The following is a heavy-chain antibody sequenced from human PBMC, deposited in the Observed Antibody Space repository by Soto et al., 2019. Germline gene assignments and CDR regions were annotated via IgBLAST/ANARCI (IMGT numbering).Heavy chain of an antibody. D-gene: IGHD5-12*01. CDR1: GGTFGSYA. J-gene: IGHJ4*02. V-gene: IGHV1-69*01. CDR3: ARDRRDGYNPFDY. Sequence: QVQLVQSGAEVKKPESSVKVSCKASGGTFGSYAINWVRQAPGQGLEWMGGIIPMYDTIDYAQKFLGRVTTTADESTSPAYMEVRSLRSEDTAVYYCARDRRDGYNPFDYWGQGTLVTVSS. CDR2: IIPMYDTI.